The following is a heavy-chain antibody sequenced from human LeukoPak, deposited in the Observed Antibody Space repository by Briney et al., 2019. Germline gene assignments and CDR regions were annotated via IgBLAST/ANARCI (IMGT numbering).Heavy chain of an antibody. V-gene: IGHV4-34*01. Sequence: PSETLSLTCAVYGGSFSGYYWSWIRQPPGKGLEWIGEINHSGSTNYNPSLKSRVTISVDTPKNQFSLKLSSVTAADTAVYYCARLGYCSSASCYKAYYYYYMDVWGKGTTVTVSS. CDR1: GGSFSGYY. J-gene: IGHJ6*03. D-gene: IGHD2-2*02. CDR2: INHSGST. CDR3: ARLGYCSSASCYKAYYYYYMDV.